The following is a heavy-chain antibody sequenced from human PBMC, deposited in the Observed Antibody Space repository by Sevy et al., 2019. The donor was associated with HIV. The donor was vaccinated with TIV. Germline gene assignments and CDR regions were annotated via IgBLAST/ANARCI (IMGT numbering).Heavy chain of an antibody. J-gene: IGHJ5*02. Sequence: GGSLRLSCAASGFTVSNDYMSWVRQAPGKGLEWVSVIYSGGNTYYADSVKGRFTISRDNSKNMVYLPMNSLRAEDTAVYYCARETVGGYDPWGQGTLVTVSS. D-gene: IGHD1-26*01. CDR1: GFTVSNDY. V-gene: IGHV3-53*01. CDR3: ARETVGGYDP. CDR2: IYSGGNT.